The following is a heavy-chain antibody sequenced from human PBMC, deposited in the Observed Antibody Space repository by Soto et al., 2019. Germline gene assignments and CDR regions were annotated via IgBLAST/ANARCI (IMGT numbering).Heavy chain of an antibody. D-gene: IGHD1-7*01. J-gene: IGHJ4*02. CDR1: GFTFSSYA. CDR2: ISGSGGST. CDR3: GKAGITGTKGTG. V-gene: IGHV3-23*01. Sequence: GGSLRLSCAASGFTFSSYAMSWVRQAPGKGLEWVSAISGSGGSTYYADSVNGRFTISRDNSKNTLCLQMNSVRGEDSAVYYCGKAGITGTKGTGWGQGTLVTVAS.